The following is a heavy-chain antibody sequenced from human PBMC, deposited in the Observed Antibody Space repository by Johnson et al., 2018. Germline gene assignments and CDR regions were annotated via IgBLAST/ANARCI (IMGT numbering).Heavy chain of an antibody. D-gene: IGHD3-22*01. CDR2: INPSGGST. V-gene: IGHV1-46*01. CDR3: ARSRGGSGYDMTAEYCQY. Sequence: QVQLVQSGAEVKKPGASVKVSCKASGYTFTSYYMHWVRQAPGQGLEWMGIINPSGGSTSYAQKFQGRVTMTRDTSTSTVYMELSSLRSEDTAVYYCARSRGGSGYDMTAEYCQYWGQGTLVSVSS. CDR1: GYTFTSYY. J-gene: IGHJ1*01.